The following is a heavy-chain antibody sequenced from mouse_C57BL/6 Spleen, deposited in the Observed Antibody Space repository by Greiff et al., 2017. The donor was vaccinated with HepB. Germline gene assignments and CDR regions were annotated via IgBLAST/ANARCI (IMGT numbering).Heavy chain of an antibody. D-gene: IGHD1-1*01. CDR2: ISGGGGNT. Sequence: EVQRVESGGGLVKPGGSLKLSCAASGFTFSSYTMSWVRQTPEKRLEWVATISGGGGNTYYPDSVKGRFTISRDNAKNTLYLQMSSLRSEDTALYYCARPLITTGAMDYWGQGTSVTVSS. CDR3: ARPLITTGAMDY. V-gene: IGHV5-9*01. J-gene: IGHJ4*01. CDR1: GFTFSSYT.